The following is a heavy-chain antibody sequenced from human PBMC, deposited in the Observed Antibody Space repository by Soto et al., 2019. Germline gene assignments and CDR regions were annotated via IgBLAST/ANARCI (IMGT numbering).Heavy chain of an antibody. CDR1: GFTFSSYG. Sequence: GGSLRLSCAASGFTFSSYGMHWVRQAPGKGLEWVAVIWYDGSNKYYADSVKGRFTISRDNSKNTLYLQMNSLRAEDTAVYYCARGGGSGSSGYFWPTHTYYFDYWGQGTLVTVSS. J-gene: IGHJ4*02. CDR3: ARGGGSGSSGYFWPTHTYYFDY. CDR2: IWYDGSNK. V-gene: IGHV3-33*01. D-gene: IGHD3-22*01.